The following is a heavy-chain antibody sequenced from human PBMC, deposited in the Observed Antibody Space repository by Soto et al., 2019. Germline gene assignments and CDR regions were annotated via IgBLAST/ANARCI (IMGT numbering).Heavy chain of an antibody. CDR1: GLSLSTSGEA. CDR2: IYWDDDK. V-gene: IGHV2-5*02. D-gene: IGHD3-10*02. Sequence: QITLKESGPTLVKPTQTLTLTCTFSGLSLSTSGEAVGWIRQPPGKALEWLALIYWDDDKRYNPTLKTRLTITKDTSKNQVVPALTNMDPVDTATYYCAHYVSSSPAGWFDPWGQGILVTVSS. CDR3: AHYVSSSPAGWFDP. J-gene: IGHJ5*02.